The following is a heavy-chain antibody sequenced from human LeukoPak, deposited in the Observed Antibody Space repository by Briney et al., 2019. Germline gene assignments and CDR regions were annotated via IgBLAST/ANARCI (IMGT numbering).Heavy chain of an antibody. D-gene: IGHD6-19*01. CDR2: INHSGST. CDR1: GGSFSGYY. CDR3: ARRAVAGGNHFDY. J-gene: IGHJ4*02. Sequence: SETLSLTCAVYGGSFSGYYWSWIRQPPGKGLEWIGEINHSGSTNYNPSLKSRVTISVDTSKNQFSLKLSSVTAADTAVYYCARRAVAGGNHFDYRGQGTLVTVSS. V-gene: IGHV4-34*01.